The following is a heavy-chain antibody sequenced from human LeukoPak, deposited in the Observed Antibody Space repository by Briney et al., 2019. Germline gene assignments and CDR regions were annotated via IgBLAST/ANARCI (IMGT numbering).Heavy chain of an antibody. CDR3: ARDKEYCSGGSCYFGSSFDF. CDR1: GFTFSNYW. Sequence: PGGSMRLSCAASGFTFSNYWMSWVRQAPGKGLEWVANINQDGSEKYSVDSVTRRLTISRDNPKNSLYLQMNNLRGEDTAIYYCARDKEYCSGGSCYFGSSFDFWGQGTLVSVSS. CDR2: INQDGSEK. D-gene: IGHD2-15*01. V-gene: IGHV3-7*01. J-gene: IGHJ4*02.